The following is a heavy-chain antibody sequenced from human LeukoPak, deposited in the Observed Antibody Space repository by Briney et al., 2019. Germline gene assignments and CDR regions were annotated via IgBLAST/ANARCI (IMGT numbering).Heavy chain of an antibody. J-gene: IGHJ5*02. CDR3: ARTTLRTSRSPNWFDP. Sequence: PGGSLRLSRAASGFTFSSYWMSWVRQAPGKGLEWVANIKQDGSEKYYVDSVKGRFTISRDNAKNSLYLQMNSLRAEDTAVYYCARTTLRTSRSPNWFDPWGQGTLVTVSS. CDR1: GFTFSSYW. D-gene: IGHD4-17*01. V-gene: IGHV3-7*01. CDR2: IKQDGSEK.